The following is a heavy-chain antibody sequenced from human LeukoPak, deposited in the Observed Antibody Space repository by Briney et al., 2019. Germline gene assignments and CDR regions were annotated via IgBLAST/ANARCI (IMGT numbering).Heavy chain of an antibody. CDR1: GYSFTSYW. Sequence: GESLKISCKGSGYSFTSYWIGWVRQMPGKGLEWMGIIYPGDSDTRYSPSFQGQVTISADKSISTAYLQWSSLKASDTAMYYCARRVDGYNCFSYYYYMDVWGKGTTVTVSS. CDR3: ARRVDGYNCFSYYYYMDV. J-gene: IGHJ6*03. D-gene: IGHD5-24*01. V-gene: IGHV5-51*01. CDR2: IYPGDSDT.